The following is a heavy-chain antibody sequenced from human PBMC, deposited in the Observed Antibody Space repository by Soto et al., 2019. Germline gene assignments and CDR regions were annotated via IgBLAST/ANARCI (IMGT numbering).Heavy chain of an antibody. D-gene: IGHD5-12*01. J-gene: IGHJ3*02. CDR1: GFTFSSYW. CDR2: IKQDGSEK. Sequence: GGSLRLSCAASGFTFSSYWMSWVRQAPGKGLEWVANIKQDGSEKYYVDSVKGRFTISRDNAKNSLYLQMNSLRAEDTAVYYWALGLRIQDAFDIWGQGTMVTVSS. CDR3: ALGLRIQDAFDI. V-gene: IGHV3-7*01.